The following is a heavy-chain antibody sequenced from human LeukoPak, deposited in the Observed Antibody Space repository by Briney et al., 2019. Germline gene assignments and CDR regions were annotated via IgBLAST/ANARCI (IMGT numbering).Heavy chain of an antibody. J-gene: IGHJ4*02. CDR3: AKAQASGSYGFDY. CDR1: GFTFSSYA. CDR2: ISGSGGST. D-gene: IGHD1-26*01. Sequence: GGSLRLSCAASGFTFSSYAMSWVRQAPGKGLEWVSAISGSGGSTYYADSVKGRFTISRDNSKNTLYLQMNSLRAEDTAAYYCAKAQASGSYGFDYWGQGTLVTVSS. V-gene: IGHV3-23*01.